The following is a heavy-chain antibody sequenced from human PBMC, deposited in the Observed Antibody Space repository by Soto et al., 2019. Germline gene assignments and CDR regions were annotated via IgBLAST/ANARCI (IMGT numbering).Heavy chain of an antibody. D-gene: IGHD6-13*01. CDR1: GFTFSDFT. J-gene: IGHJ4*02. Sequence: EVQLVESGGGLVKPGGSLRLSCAASGFTFSDFTMNWVRQAPGKGLQWVSSISSGGSFISYADSVRGRFTISRDNAKNSLHLQVDSLRAEDTAVFFCARGSRRTFDYWGQGTLVTVSS. V-gene: IGHV3-21*01. CDR2: ISSGGSFI. CDR3: ARGSRRTFDY.